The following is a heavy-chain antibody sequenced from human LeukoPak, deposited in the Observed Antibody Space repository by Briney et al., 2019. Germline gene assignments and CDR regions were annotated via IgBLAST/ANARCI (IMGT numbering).Heavy chain of an antibody. Sequence: GASVKVSCKASGGTFSSYAISWVRQAPGQGLEWMGGIIPIFGTANYAQKFQGRVTITADESTSTAYMELSSLRSEDTAVYYCATAVDTAMVTDFDYWGQGTLVTVSS. J-gene: IGHJ4*02. CDR1: GGTFSSYA. CDR3: ATAVDTAMVTDFDY. CDR2: IIPIFGTA. V-gene: IGHV1-69*13. D-gene: IGHD5-18*01.